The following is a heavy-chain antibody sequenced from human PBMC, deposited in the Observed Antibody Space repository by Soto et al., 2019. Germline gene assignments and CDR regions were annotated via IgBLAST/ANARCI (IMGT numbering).Heavy chain of an antibody. CDR1: GYTFTNYG. CDR2: ITTDKGKT. D-gene: IGHD3-22*01. J-gene: IGHJ5*02. V-gene: IGHV1-18*01. CDR3: ARGHYYDSSGYHNWFDP. Sequence: ASVKVSCKTSGYTFTNYGISWVRQAPGQGLEWMGWITTDKGKTTYAQKFQGRVTMTTDTSTSTAYMELSSLRSEDTAVYYCARGHYYDSSGYHNWFDPWGQGTLVTVSS.